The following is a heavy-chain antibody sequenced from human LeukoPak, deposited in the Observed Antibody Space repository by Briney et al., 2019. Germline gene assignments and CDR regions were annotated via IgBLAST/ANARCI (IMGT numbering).Heavy chain of an antibody. CDR1: GDSISSYY. Sequence: SETLSLTCTVSGDSISSYYWTWIRQPPGKGLEWIGYIYYSGTTNYNPSLKSRVTISVDTSKNQFSLKLSSVTAADTAVYYCARRTRIFGVVIPRGAFDIWGQGTMVTVSS. J-gene: IGHJ3*02. D-gene: IGHD3-3*01. CDR3: ARRTRIFGVVIPRGAFDI. V-gene: IGHV4-59*12. CDR2: IYYSGTT.